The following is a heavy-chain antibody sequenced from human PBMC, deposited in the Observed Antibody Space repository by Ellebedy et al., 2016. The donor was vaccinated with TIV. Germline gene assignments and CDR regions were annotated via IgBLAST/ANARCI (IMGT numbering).Heavy chain of an antibody. CDR1: GFTFSDYY. Sequence: GESLKISCAASGFTFSDYYMSWVRQAPGKGLEWVSYISTSSTYINYADSVKGRFTISRDNTKNSLYLQMNNLRAEDTAVYYCARSPDYYELWYFDLWGRGTLVTVSS. CDR3: ARSPDYYELWYFDL. V-gene: IGHV3-11*06. D-gene: IGHD3-3*01. CDR2: ISTSSTYI. J-gene: IGHJ2*01.